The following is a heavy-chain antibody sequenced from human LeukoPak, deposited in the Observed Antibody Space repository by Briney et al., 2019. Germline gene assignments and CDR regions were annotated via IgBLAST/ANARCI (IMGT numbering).Heavy chain of an antibody. CDR1: GGTFSSYA. Sequence: SVKVSCKASGGTFSSYAISWVRQAPGQGLEWMGRIIPILGIANYAQKFQGRVTITADKSTSTAYMELSSLRSEDTAVYYCARGGKMVRGVIINGFVDYWGQGTLVTVSS. D-gene: IGHD3-10*01. CDR3: ARGGKMVRGVIINGFVDY. J-gene: IGHJ4*02. CDR2: IIPILGIA. V-gene: IGHV1-69*04.